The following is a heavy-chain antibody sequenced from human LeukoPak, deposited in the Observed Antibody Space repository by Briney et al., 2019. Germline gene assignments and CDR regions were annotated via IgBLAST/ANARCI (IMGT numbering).Heavy chain of an antibody. J-gene: IGHJ4*02. D-gene: IGHD6-13*01. Sequence: PSETLSLTCTVSGGSISSYYWSWIRQPPGKGLEWSGYIYYSGSTNYNPSLKSRVTISVDTSKNQFSLRLSSVTAADTAVYYCARVTGYVMEDYFDYWGQGTLVTVSS. CDR1: GGSISSYY. V-gene: IGHV4-59*01. CDR3: ARVTGYVMEDYFDY. CDR2: IYYSGST.